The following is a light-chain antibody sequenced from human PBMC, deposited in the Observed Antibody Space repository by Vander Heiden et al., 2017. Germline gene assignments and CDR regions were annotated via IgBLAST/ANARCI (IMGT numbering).Light chain of an antibody. V-gene: IGLV3-10*01. CDR3: YSTDSSGNQGV. J-gene: IGLJ3*02. CDR1: ALPKKF. CDR2: EDT. Sequence: SYELTQPPSLSVSPGQTARITSSCDALPKKFAYWYQQQSGQAPVLVIFEDTKRPSGIPKRFSGASSGTLATLTISGAQVEDEADYYCYSTDSSGNQGVFGGGTKVTVL.